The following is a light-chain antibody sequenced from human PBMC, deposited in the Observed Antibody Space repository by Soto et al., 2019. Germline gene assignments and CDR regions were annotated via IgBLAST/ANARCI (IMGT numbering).Light chain of an antibody. CDR3: ATWDDSLNGPV. J-gene: IGLJ3*02. CDR2: SNN. Sequence: QAVVTQPPSASGTPGQRVTISCSGGSSNIGINTVNWYQQLPGTAPKLLIYSNNQRPSGVPDRFSGSKSGTSASLAISGLQSEDEADYYCATWDDSLNGPVFGGGTKVTVL. V-gene: IGLV1-44*01. CDR1: SSNIGINT.